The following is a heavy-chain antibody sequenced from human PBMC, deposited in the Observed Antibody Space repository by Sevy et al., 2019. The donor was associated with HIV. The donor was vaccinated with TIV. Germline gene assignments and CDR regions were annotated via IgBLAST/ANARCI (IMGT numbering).Heavy chain of an antibody. J-gene: IGHJ3*02. CDR1: GYTFTSYG. CDR3: ARGPTTLGIAAAGVRDAFDI. D-gene: IGHD6-13*01. CDR2: ISAYNGNT. V-gene: IGHV1-18*01. Sequence: VSVKVSCKASGYTFTSYGISWVRQAPGQGLEWMGWISAYNGNTNYAQKLQGRVTMTTDTSTSTAYMELRSLRSDDTAVYYCARGPTTLGIAAAGVRDAFDIWGQGTMVTVSS.